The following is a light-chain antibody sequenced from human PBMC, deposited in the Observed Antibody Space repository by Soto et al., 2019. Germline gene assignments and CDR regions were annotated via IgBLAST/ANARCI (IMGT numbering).Light chain of an antibody. V-gene: IGKV1-5*01. Sequence: DIQMTQSPSTLSASVGDRVTITCRASQSNSNWLAWYQHKPGKAPKLLMSDASSLERGVPSRFSGSGSGTEFNLTTSSLQPDDFATYYCQHYDTYSRTFGQGTNVEIK. J-gene: IGKJ1*01. CDR1: QSNSNW. CDR2: DAS. CDR3: QHYDTYSRT.